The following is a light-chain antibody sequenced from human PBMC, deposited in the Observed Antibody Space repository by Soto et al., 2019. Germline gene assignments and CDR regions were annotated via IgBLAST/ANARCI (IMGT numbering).Light chain of an antibody. J-gene: IGKJ1*01. CDR3: HQRQSWPRT. Sequence: EIELTQSPATLSSFPGDRVTLSCRASQAVNTRLAWYQHKPGQAPRLLIYLTSNRAAGIPARFSGSGSETDFTLTISDVEPEDFAVYYCHQRQSWPRTSGQGTKVDIK. CDR1: QAVNTR. V-gene: IGKV3-11*01. CDR2: LTS.